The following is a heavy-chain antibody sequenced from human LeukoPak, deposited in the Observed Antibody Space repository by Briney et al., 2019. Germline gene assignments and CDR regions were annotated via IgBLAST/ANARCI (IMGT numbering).Heavy chain of an antibody. J-gene: IGHJ5*02. Sequence: SETLSLTCAVYGGSFSGYYWSWIRQPPGKGLEWIGEINHSGSTNYNPSLKSRVTISVDTSKNQFSLKLSSVTAADTAVYYCARLTVGRYCTNGVCYKWFDPWGQGTLVTVSS. V-gene: IGHV4-34*01. CDR2: INHSGST. D-gene: IGHD2-8*01. CDR1: GGSFSGYY. CDR3: ARLTVGRYCTNGVCYKWFDP.